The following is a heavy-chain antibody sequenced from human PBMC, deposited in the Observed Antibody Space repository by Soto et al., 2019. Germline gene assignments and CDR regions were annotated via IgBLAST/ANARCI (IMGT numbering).Heavy chain of an antibody. J-gene: IGHJ4*02. V-gene: IGHV3-49*03. CDR3: TRDYYFDWLLALDY. CDR2: IRSKAYGGTT. Sequence: GGSLRLCCTASGFTFGDYAMSWFRQAPGKGLEWVGFIRSKAYGGTTEYAASVKGRFTISRDDSKSIAYLQMNSLKTEDTAVYYCTRDYYFDWLLALDYWGQGTLVTVSS. CDR1: GFTFGDYA. D-gene: IGHD3-9*01.